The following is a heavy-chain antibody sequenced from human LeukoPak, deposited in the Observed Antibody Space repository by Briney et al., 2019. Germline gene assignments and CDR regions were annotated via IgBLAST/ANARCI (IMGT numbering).Heavy chain of an antibody. D-gene: IGHD3-10*01. J-gene: IGHJ4*02. CDR3: VRPKTSSGEIDY. CDR2: IYYSGST. V-gene: IGHV4-39*01. CDR1: GGSISSSNYY. Sequence: SETLSLTCTVSGGSISSSNYYWGWIRQPPWKGLEWIGSIYYSGSTYYNPSLKSRVTISVDTSKNQFSLKLSSVTAADTAVYCCVRPKTSSGEIDYRGQGTLVTVSS.